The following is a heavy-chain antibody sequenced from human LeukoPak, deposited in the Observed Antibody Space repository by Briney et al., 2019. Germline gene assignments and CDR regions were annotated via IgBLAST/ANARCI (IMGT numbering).Heavy chain of an antibody. CDR2: ISSSSSYI. CDR3: ARAGYGQQAYVP. D-gene: IGHD5-12*01. V-gene: IGHV3-21*01. J-gene: IGHJ5*02. CDR1: GFTFSSYS. Sequence: PGGSLRLSCAASGFTFSSYSMNWVRQAPGKGLEWVSSISSSSSYIYYADSVKGRFTISRDNAKNSLYLQMNSLRAEDTAVYYCARAGYGQQAYVPWGQGTLVTVSS.